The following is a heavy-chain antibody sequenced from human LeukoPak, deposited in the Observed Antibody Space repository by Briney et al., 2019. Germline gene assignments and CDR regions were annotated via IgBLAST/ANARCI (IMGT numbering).Heavy chain of an antibody. CDR3: ATRGSPDNKEAFDI. V-gene: IGHV1-46*01. CDR1: DYTFTSYG. CDR2: INPSGGST. J-gene: IGHJ3*02. Sequence: ASVKVSCKASDYTFTSYGISWVRQAPGQGLEWMGIINPSGGSTSYAQKFQGRVTMTRDTSTSTVYMELSSLRSEDTAVYYCATRGSPDNKEAFDIWGQGTMVTVSS. D-gene: IGHD2-15*01.